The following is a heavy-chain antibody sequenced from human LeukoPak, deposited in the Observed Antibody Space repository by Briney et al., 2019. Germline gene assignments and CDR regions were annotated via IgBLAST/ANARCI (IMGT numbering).Heavy chain of an antibody. CDR3: AKDREDCSGGSCYGEFDY. D-gene: IGHD2-15*01. J-gene: IGHJ4*02. V-gene: IGHV3-23*01. CDR1: GFTFSSYA. Sequence: PEGSLRLSCAASGFTFSSYAMSWVRQAPGKGLEWVSAISGSGGSTYYADSVKGRFTISRDNSKNTLYLQMNSLRAEDTAVYYCAKDREDCSGGSCYGEFDYWGQGTLVTVSS. CDR2: ISGSGGST.